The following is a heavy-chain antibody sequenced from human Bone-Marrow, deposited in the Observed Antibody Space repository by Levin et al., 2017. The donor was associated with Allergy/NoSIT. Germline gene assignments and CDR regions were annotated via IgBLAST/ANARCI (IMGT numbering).Heavy chain of an antibody. J-gene: IGHJ5*02. Sequence: GESLKISCKASGYTFTSYYMHWVRQAPGQGLEWMGIINPSGGSTSYAQKFQGRVTMTRDTSTSTVYMELSSLRSEDTAVYYCARAPTAATCWFDPWGQGTLVTVSS. V-gene: IGHV1-46*01. D-gene: IGHD2-15*01. CDR2: INPSGGST. CDR1: GYTFTSYY. CDR3: ARAPTAATCWFDP.